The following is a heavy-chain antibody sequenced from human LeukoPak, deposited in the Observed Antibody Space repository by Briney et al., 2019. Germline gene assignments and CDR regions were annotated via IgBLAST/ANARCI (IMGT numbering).Heavy chain of an antibody. CDR3: ARDHRGHYYDSSGYPDF. Sequence: ASVKLSCKASGYTFTTYGISGVRQAPGQGLEWMGWISPYNGNTRYAQKYQGRVIMTTDTSTSTAYMELRSLRSDDTAVYYCARDHRGHYYDSSGYPDFWGQGTLVTVSP. J-gene: IGHJ4*02. V-gene: IGHV1-18*01. CDR2: ISPYNGNT. D-gene: IGHD3-22*01. CDR1: GYTFTTYG.